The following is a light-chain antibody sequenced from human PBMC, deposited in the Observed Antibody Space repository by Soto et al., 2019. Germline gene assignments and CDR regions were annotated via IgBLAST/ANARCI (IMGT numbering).Light chain of an antibody. CDR1: QTVGSTY. J-gene: IGKJ1*01. CDR3: QQYGNSRGT. CDR2: DSS. Sequence: EVVLTQSPGTLSLSPGERATLSCRASQTVGSTYLAWYQQKPGQAPRLLIYDSSGRATGIPDRFSGSGSGTDFTLTISRLEPEDFAVYYCQQYGNSRGTFGQGTKVDI. V-gene: IGKV3-20*01.